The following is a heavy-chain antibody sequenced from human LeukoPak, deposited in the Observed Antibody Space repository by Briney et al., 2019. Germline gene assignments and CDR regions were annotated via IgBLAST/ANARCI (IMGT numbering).Heavy chain of an antibody. D-gene: IGHD3-22*01. J-gene: IGHJ6*02. Sequence: GGSLRLSGAASGFTSSDYYMSWIRQAPGKGLEWVSYISSSGSTIYYADSVKGRFTISRDNAKNSLYLQMNSLRAEDTAVYYCARDGNYYDSSGYFPYYYYGMDVWGQGTTVTVSS. CDR3: ARDGNYYDSSGYFPYYYYGMDV. V-gene: IGHV3-11*01. CDR2: ISSSGSTI. CDR1: GFTSSDYY.